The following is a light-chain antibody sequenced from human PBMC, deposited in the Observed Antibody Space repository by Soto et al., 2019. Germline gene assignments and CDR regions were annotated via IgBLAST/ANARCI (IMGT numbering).Light chain of an antibody. CDR1: SSDVGGYNY. J-gene: IGLJ1*01. Sequence: QSALTQPPSASGSPGQSVTISCTGTSSDVGGYNYVSWYQQHPGKAPKLMIYEVSKRPSGVPDRFSGSKSGNTASLTVSGLHAEDEADYYCSSYAGSNNLGVFGTGTKVTAL. CDR3: SSYAGSNNLGV. CDR2: EVS. V-gene: IGLV2-8*01.